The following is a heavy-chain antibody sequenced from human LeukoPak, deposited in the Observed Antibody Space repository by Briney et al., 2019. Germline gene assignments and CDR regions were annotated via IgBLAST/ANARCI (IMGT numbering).Heavy chain of an antibody. CDR1: GFTFSSYS. Sequence: GGSLRLSCAASGFTFSSYSMNWVRQAPGKGLEWVSSISSSSSYIYYADSVKGRFTISRDNAKNSLYLQMNSLRAEDTAVYYCARDYYDSSQDYYYYMDVWGQGTTVTVSS. CDR3: ARDYYDSSQDYYYYMDV. V-gene: IGHV3-21*01. CDR2: ISSSSSYI. J-gene: IGHJ6*03. D-gene: IGHD3-22*01.